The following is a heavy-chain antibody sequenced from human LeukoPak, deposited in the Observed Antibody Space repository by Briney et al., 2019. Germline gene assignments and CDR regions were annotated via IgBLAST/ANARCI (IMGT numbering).Heavy chain of an antibody. CDR3: AKGSSGYFFDL. CDR2: ISNDGGGT. J-gene: IGHJ4*02. V-gene: IGHV3-23*01. CDR1: GFTFNNYG. Sequence: PGGSLRLSCAASGFTFNNYGLVWVRQAPGKGLGWVSAISNDGGGTTYADFVKGRFSVSRDNSKNTLFLQMNSLRAEDTALYYCAKGSSGYFFDLWGQGTLVTVSS. D-gene: IGHD3-22*01.